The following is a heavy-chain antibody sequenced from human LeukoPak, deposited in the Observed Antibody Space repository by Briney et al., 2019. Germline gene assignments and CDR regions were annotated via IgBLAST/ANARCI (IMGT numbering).Heavy chain of an antibody. CDR1: GGTFSSYA. CDR2: IIPILGIA. CDR3: ARDVPGIAAAGSTVRWFVP. D-gene: IGHD6-13*01. J-gene: IGHJ5*02. V-gene: IGHV1-69*04. Sequence: EASVKVSCKASGGTFSSYAISWVRQAPGQGLEWMGRIIPILGIANYAQKFQGRVTITADKSTSTAYMELSSLRSEDTAVYYCARDVPGIAAAGSTVRWFVPWGQGTLVTVSS.